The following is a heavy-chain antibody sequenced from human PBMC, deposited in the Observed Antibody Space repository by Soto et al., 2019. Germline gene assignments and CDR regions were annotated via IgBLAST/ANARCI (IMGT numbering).Heavy chain of an antibody. D-gene: IGHD5-12*01. CDR2: VSGSGGST. CDR1: GFTFSNYW. V-gene: IGHV3-23*01. J-gene: IGHJ3*02. CDR3: AKGTLATISGDDAFDI. Sequence: GGSLRLSCAASGFTFSNYWMSWVRQAPGKGLEWVSAVSGSGGSTYYADSVKGRFTISRDNSKNTLYLQMNSLRAEDTAVYYCAKGTLATISGDDAFDIWGQGTMVTVSS.